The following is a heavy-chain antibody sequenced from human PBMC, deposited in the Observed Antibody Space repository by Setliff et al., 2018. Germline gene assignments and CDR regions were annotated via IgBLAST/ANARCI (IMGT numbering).Heavy chain of an antibody. CDR2: ISYDGSNK. D-gene: IGHD4-17*01. V-gene: IGHV3-30*04. J-gene: IGHJ4*02. CDR1: GFTFSSYA. Sequence: PGGSLRLSCAASGFTFSSYAMHWVRQAPGKGLEWVAVISYDGSNKYYADSVKGRFTISRDNSKNTLYPQMNSLRAEDTAVYYCARARNKYGAFDYWGQGTLVTVSS. CDR3: ARARNKYGAFDY.